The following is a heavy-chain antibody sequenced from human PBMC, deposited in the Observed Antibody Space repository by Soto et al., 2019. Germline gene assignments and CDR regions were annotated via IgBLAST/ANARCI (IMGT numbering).Heavy chain of an antibody. CDR3: ARVYGSGPIDY. D-gene: IGHD3-10*01. CDR1: GGPISSYY. J-gene: IGHJ4*02. Sequence: QVQLQESGPGLVKPSETLSLTCTVPGGPISSYYWRWIRQPPGKGLEWIGYICYSGRTNYNPSLKSRVTISVDTSKNQFSLKLSSATAADKAVYYCARVYGSGPIDYWGQGTLVTVSS. CDR2: ICYSGRT. V-gene: IGHV4-59*01.